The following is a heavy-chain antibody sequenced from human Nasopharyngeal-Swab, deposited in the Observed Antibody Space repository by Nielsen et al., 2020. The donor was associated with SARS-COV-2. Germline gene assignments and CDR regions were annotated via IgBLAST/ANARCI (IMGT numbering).Heavy chain of an antibody. Sequence: SETLSLTCTVSGGSISSSSYYWGWIRQPPGKGLEWIGSIYYNGGTYYNPSLKSRVTISVDTSKNQFSLKLSSVTAADTAVYYCVGSSWYGDYYYYYGMDVWGQGTTVTVSS. CDR2: IYYNGGT. CDR3: VGSSWYGDYYYYYGMDV. D-gene: IGHD6-13*01. V-gene: IGHV4-39*07. CDR1: GGSISSSSYY. J-gene: IGHJ6*02.